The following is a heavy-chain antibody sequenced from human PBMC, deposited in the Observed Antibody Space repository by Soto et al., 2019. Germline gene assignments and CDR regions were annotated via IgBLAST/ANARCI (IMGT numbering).Heavy chain of an antibody. CDR1: GFTFSSYA. CDR3: AKDGYCSGGSCYSIYYYYGMDV. V-gene: IGHV3-23*01. CDR2: ISGSGGST. Sequence: EVQLLESGGSLVQPGGSLRLSCAASGFTFSSYAMSWVRQAPGKGLEWVSAISGSGGSTYYADSVKGRFTISRDNSKNTLYLQMNSLRAEDTAVYYCAKDGYCSGGSCYSIYYYYGMDVWGQGTTVTVSS. D-gene: IGHD2-15*01. J-gene: IGHJ6*02.